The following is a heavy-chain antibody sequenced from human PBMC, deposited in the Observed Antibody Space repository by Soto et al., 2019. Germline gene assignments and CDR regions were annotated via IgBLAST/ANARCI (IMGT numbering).Heavy chain of an antibody. Sequence: PGGSLRLSCAASGFTFSSYAMSWVRQAPGKGLEWVSAISGSGGSTYYADSVKGRFTISRDNSKNTLYLQMNSLRAEDTAVYYCAKILSDIVVVVAVYYYYYGMDVWGQGTTVNV. D-gene: IGHD2-15*01. J-gene: IGHJ6*01. CDR1: GFTFSSYA. CDR2: ISGSGGST. CDR3: AKILSDIVVVVAVYYYYYGMDV. V-gene: IGHV3-23*01.